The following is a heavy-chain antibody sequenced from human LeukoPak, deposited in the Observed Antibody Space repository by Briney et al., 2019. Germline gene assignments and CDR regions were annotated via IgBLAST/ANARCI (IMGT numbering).Heavy chain of an antibody. D-gene: IGHD6-19*01. Sequence: GASVTVSCTASGYTFINYFIHWVRQAPGQGLEWMGLINPRIGSRTYAQKFQGRVTMTRDTSTSTVYMELSSLTSEDTAVYFCAREEQWHKEAFDIWGHGTMVTVSS. V-gene: IGHV1-46*01. CDR2: INPRIGSR. CDR3: AREEQWHKEAFDI. J-gene: IGHJ3*02. CDR1: GYTFINYF.